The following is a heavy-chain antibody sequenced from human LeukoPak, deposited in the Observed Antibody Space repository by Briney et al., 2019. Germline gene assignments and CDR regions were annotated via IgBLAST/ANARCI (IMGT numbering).Heavy chain of an antibody. D-gene: IGHD3-22*01. CDR3: AKRGVVIRVILVGFHKEAYYFDS. CDR1: GITLSNHG. CDR2: ISGSGGGT. Sequence: GGSLRLSCAVSGITLSNHGMSWVRQAPGKGLEWVAGISGSGGGTTYADSVKGRFTISRDNAKNTLYLQMNSLRAEGTAVYFCAKRGVVIRVILVGFHKEAYYFDSWGQGALVTVSS. J-gene: IGHJ4*02. V-gene: IGHV3-23*01.